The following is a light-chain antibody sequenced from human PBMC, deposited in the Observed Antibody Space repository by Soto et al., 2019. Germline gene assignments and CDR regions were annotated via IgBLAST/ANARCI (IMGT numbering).Light chain of an antibody. CDR2: ATS. J-gene: IGKJ1*01. CDR3: QQSYSTPRT. V-gene: IGKV1-39*01. CDR1: QSIRTY. Sequence: DIQMTQSPSSLSASVGYRVTITCLASQSIRTYLNWYQQKPGKAPKVLISATSNLQSGVPSRFSGSGSGTDFTLTISSLQPEDFGTYYCQQSYSTPRTFGQGTKVDIK.